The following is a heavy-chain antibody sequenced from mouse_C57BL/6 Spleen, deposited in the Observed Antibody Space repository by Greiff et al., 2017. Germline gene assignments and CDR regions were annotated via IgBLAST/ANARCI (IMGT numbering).Heavy chain of an antibody. V-gene: IGHV1-15*01. CDR1: GYTFTDYE. CDR3: TSFYFDY. Sequence: VQLQQSGAELVRPGASVTLSCKASGYTFTDYEMHWVKQTPVHGLEWIGAIEPETGGTAYNQKFKGKAILTADKSSSTAYMELRSLTSEDSAVYYCTSFYFDYWGQGTTLTVSS. J-gene: IGHJ2*01. CDR2: IEPETGGT.